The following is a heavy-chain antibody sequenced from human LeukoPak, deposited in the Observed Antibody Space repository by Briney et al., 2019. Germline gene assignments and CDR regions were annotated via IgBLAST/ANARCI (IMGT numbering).Heavy chain of an antibody. J-gene: IGHJ4*02. V-gene: IGHV3-30-3*01. CDR1: GFTFSTYA. Sequence: GGSLRLSCVASGFTFSTYAMHWVRQAPGKGLEWVAVILYDGNNKYYADSVKGRFTISRDNSKNTLYLQMNSLRAEDTAVYYCARAYYDFWSGYYNLGYWGQGTLVTVSS. CDR3: ARAYYDFWSGYYNLGY. CDR2: ILYDGNNK. D-gene: IGHD3-3*01.